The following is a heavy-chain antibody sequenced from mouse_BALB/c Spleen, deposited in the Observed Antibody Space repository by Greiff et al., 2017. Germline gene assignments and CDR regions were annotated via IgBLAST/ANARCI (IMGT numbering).Heavy chain of an antibody. D-gene: IGHD3-1*01. CDR3: ANSSGYGYAMDD. J-gene: IGHJ4*01. CDR2: INPNNGGT. V-gene: IGHV1-18*01. CDR1: GYTFTDYN. Sequence: EVQLQQSGPELVKPGASVKIPCKASGYTFTDYNMDWVKQSHGKSLEWIGDINPNNGGTNYNQKFKGKATLTVDKSSSTAYMELRSLTSEDTAVYYCANSSGYGYAMDDWGQGTSVTVSS.